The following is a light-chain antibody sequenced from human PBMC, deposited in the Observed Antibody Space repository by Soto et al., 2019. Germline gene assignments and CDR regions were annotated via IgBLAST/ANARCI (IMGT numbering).Light chain of an antibody. CDR3: SSYTSSSTLYV. Sequence: QSALTQPASVSGSPGQSITISCTRTSSDVGGYNYVSWYQQHPGKAPKLMIYEVNNRPSGVSNRFSGSKSGNTASLTISGLQAEDEADYYCSSYTSSSTLYVFGTGTKLTVL. CDR2: EVN. J-gene: IGLJ1*01. V-gene: IGLV2-14*01. CDR1: SSDVGGYNY.